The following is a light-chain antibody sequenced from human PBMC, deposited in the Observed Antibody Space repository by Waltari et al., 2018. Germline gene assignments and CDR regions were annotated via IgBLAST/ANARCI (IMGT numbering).Light chain of an antibody. J-gene: IGLJ3*02. CDR1: SGSLSTTSY. Sequence: QTVVTQEPSLYVSPGGTVTLTCALSSGSLSTTSYPTWYQQTPGQAPRTLVYKANARSSGVPDRFSGSILGNTAALTITGAQADDESDYYCALYMGSGIWVFGGGTRLTVL. CDR2: KAN. CDR3: ALYMGSGIWV. V-gene: IGLV8-61*01.